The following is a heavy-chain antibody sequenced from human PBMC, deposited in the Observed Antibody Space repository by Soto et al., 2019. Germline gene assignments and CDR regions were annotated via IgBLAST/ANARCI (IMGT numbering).Heavy chain of an antibody. CDR1: GGTISGYY. Sequence: ETLSLTCTVTGGTISGYYCTWIRQSAGGGLEWIGRIYSSGSTNYNPSLKSRVTISLDTSMNHFSLRLSSVTAADTAVYYCARGQRFSDWFDPWGQGTLVTVSS. J-gene: IGHJ5*02. CDR2: IYSSGST. V-gene: IGHV4-4*07. D-gene: IGHD3-3*01. CDR3: ARGQRFSDWFDP.